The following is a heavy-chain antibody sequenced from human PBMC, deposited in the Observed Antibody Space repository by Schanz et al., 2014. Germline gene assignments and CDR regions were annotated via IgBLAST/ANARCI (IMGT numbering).Heavy chain of an antibody. V-gene: IGHV3-48*01. CDR2: IATSSSTR. Sequence: EVQLLESGGGLVQPGGSLRLSCAVSGFTVSSNHMSWVRQVPGKGLEWLSYIATSSSTRHYADSVKGRVTISRDNAKNSVSLQMRRLRVEDTAVYYCASGVHVSSLQKGLQFWGRGTLVIVSS. J-gene: IGHJ1*01. CDR3: ASGVHVSSLQKGLQF. CDR1: GFTVSSNH. D-gene: IGHD3-10*01.